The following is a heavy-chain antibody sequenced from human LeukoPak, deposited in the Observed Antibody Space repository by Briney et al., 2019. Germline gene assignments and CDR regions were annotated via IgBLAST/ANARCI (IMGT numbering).Heavy chain of an antibody. V-gene: IGHV3-7*05. CDR1: GFTSSIYW. J-gene: IGHJ4*02. CDR2: IKHDGSEK. Sequence: GGSLRLSCAASGFTSSIYWMSWVRQAPGKGLEWVANIKHDGSEKYYVDSVKGRFTISRDNAKNSLFLQMNSLRAEDTAVYYCTRDSQGSGMYSVVYWGQGTLVTVSS. CDR3: TRDSQGSGMYSVVY. D-gene: IGHD3-10*01.